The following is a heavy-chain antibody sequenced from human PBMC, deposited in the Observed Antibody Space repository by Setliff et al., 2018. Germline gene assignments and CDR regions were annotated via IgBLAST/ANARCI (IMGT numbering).Heavy chain of an antibody. J-gene: IGHJ4*02. Sequence: ASVKVSCKASGYTFTGYYMHWVRQAPGQGLEWMGGIIPIFGTANYAQKFQGRVTITADESTSTAYMELRSLRSDDTAVYYCARGSSSGYYFDYWGQGTLVTVSS. CDR1: GYTFTGYY. CDR3: ARGSSSGYYFDY. D-gene: IGHD6-6*01. V-gene: IGHV1-69*13. CDR2: IIPIFGTA.